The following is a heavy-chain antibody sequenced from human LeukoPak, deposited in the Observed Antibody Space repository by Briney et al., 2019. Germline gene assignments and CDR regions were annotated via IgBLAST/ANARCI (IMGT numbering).Heavy chain of an antibody. CDR3: ARDIGRPEGGYYYMDV. D-gene: IGHD1-26*01. V-gene: IGHV1-69*06. CDR1: GGTFSSYA. CDR2: IIPIFGTA. Sequence: SVKVSCKASGGTFSSYAIRWVRQAPGKGVEWMGGIIPIFGTANYAQKFQGRVTITADTSTSTAYMELTSLRSEDTAMYYCARDIGRPEGGYYYMDVWGKGTTVIVSS. J-gene: IGHJ6*03.